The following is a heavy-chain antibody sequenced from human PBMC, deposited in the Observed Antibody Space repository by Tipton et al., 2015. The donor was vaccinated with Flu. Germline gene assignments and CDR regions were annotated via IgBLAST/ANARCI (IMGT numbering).Heavy chain of an antibody. J-gene: IGHJ4*02. CDR1: GDSIGSDYY. D-gene: IGHD3-3*01. CDR3: ARGLRTGRFLTH. V-gene: IGHV4-38-2*01. CDR2: INHRGTT. Sequence: GSLRLSCSVSGDSIGSDYYWGWIRQPPGKGLEWIGEINHRGTTNYNSSLKSRVSISVDTSKNQFSLNLTSVTAADTAVYFCARGLRTGRFLTHWGLGTPVTVSS.